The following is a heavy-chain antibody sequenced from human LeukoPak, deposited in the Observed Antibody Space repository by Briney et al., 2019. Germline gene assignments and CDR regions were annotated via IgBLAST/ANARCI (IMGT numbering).Heavy chain of an antibody. V-gene: IGHV4-59*01. Sequence: SETLSLTCTVSGGSISSYYWSWIRQPPGKGLEWIGYIYYTGSTNYNPSLKSRVTISVDTSKNQFSLKLSSVTAADTAVYYCARDSQAYCGGDCYPGAFDIWGQGTMVTVSS. CDR1: GGSISSYY. J-gene: IGHJ3*02. CDR3: ARDSQAYCGGDCYPGAFDI. CDR2: IYYTGST. D-gene: IGHD2-21*02.